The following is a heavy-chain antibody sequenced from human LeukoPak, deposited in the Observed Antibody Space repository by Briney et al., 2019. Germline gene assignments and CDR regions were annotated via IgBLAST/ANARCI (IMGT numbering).Heavy chain of an antibody. V-gene: IGHV3-23*01. Sequence: AGGSLRLSCAASGFTFSSYAMSWVRQAPGKGLEWVSAISGSGGSTYYADSVKGRFTISRDNSKNTLYLQMNSLRAEDTAVYYCARGRDSYGPVGYWGQGTLVTVSS. CDR1: GFTFSSYA. D-gene: IGHD5-18*01. CDR3: ARGRDSYGPVGY. CDR2: ISGSGGST. J-gene: IGHJ4*02.